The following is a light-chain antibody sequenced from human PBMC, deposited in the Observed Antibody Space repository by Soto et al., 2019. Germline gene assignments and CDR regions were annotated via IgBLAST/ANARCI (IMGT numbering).Light chain of an antibody. Sequence: DVVMTQSPLSLPVTLGQPASISCRSSQSLIHSDGDTYLNWFQQRPGQSPRRLIYKVSDRDSGVPDRVRGSGSVTDFTLKISRVEAEDVGVYYCMQGTHWPWTFGQGTEVEIK. CDR2: KVS. V-gene: IGKV2-30*02. J-gene: IGKJ1*01. CDR3: MQGTHWPWT. CDR1: QSLIHSDGDTY.